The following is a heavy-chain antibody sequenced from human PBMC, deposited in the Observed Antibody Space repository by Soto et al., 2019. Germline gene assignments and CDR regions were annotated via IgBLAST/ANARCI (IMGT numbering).Heavy chain of an antibody. Sequence: GGSLRLSCAASGFTFSSYGMHWVRQAPGKGLEWVAVISYDGSNKYYADSVKGRFTISRDNSKNTLYLQMNSLRAEDTAVYYCAKDMTSYDFWSGYSAAGYFDYWGQGTLVTVSS. CDR1: GFTFSSYG. J-gene: IGHJ4*02. CDR3: AKDMTSYDFWSGYSAAGYFDY. CDR2: ISYDGSNK. V-gene: IGHV3-30*18. D-gene: IGHD3-3*01.